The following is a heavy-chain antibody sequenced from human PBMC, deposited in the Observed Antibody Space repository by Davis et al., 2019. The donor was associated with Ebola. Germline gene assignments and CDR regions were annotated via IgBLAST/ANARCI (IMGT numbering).Heavy chain of an antibody. CDR2: MNAGNDDT. V-gene: IGHV1-3*01. D-gene: IGHD3-3*01. J-gene: IGHJ3*02. Sequence: ASVKVSCKASGYTFTSHAIHWVRQAPGQRLEWMGWMNAGNDDTKYSQKFQDRVTITRDTSASTAYMELSSLRSEDTAIYYCARSPGAREFLEWLSPNDAFDIWGQGTMVTVSS. CDR3: ARSPGAREFLEWLSPNDAFDI. CDR1: GYTFTSHA.